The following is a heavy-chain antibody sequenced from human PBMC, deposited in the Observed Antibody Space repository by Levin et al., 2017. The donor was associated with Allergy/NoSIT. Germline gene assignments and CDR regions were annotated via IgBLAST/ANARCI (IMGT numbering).Heavy chain of an antibody. CDR2: IYYSGST. D-gene: IGHD6-19*01. CDR1: GGSIRSSSYY. Sequence: SQTLSLTCTVSGGSIRSSSYYWGWIRQPPGKGLEWIGSIYYSGSTYYNPSLKSRVTISVDTSKNQFSLKLSSVTAADTAVYYCAGRELAGSGRYEGDAFDIWGQGTMVTVSS. V-gene: IGHV4-39*01. CDR3: AGRELAGSGRYEGDAFDI. J-gene: IGHJ3*02.